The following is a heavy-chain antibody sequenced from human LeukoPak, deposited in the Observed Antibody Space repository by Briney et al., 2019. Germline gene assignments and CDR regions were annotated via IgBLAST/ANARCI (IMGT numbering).Heavy chain of an antibody. CDR2: IGGGGVTT. Sequence: AGGSLRLSCAASGFTFSSYSMHWVRHAPGKGPEFVSVIGGGGVTTFYADSVKDRFTISRDNSKNTLYLEMGSLRAEDMAVYYCARGGGGSGLWYYDLWGRGTLVTVSS. CDR3: ARGGGGSGLWYYDL. CDR1: GFTFSSYS. J-gene: IGHJ2*01. D-gene: IGHD1-26*01. V-gene: IGHV3-64*02.